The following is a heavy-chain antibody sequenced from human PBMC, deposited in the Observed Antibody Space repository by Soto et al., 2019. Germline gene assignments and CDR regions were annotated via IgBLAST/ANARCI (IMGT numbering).Heavy chain of an antibody. J-gene: IGHJ4*02. CDR1: GYTLTSYG. CDR3: ARDRFTTYYYDSSGYFDY. V-gene: IGHV1-18*01. Sequence: ASVKVSCKASGYTLTSYGISWVRHAPGQGLEWMGWISAYNGNTNYAQKLQGRVTMTTDTSTSTAYMELRSLRSDDTAVYYCARDRFTTYYYDSSGYFDYWGQGTLVTVSS. CDR2: ISAYNGNT. D-gene: IGHD3-22*01.